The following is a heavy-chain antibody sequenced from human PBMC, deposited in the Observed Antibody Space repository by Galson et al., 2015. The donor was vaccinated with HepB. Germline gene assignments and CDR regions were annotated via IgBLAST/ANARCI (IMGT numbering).Heavy chain of an antibody. V-gene: IGHV3-30-3*01. CDR3: ARGGGAHHLDYYFDY. Sequence: SLRLSCAASGFTFSSYAMHWVRQAPGKGLEWVAVISYDGSNKYYADSVKGRFTISRDNSKNTLYLQMNSLRAEDTAVYYCARGGGAHHLDYYFDYWGQGTLVTVSS. J-gene: IGHJ4*02. D-gene: IGHD4-23*01. CDR2: ISYDGSNK. CDR1: GFTFSSYA.